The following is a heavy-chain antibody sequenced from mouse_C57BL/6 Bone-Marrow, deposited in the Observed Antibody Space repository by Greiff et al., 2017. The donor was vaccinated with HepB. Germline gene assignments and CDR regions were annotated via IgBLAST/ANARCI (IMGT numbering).Heavy chain of an antibody. CDR2: IHPNSGST. D-gene: IGHD2-2*01. V-gene: IGHV1-64*01. Sequence: QVQLQQPGAELVKPGASVKLSCKASGYTFTSYWMHWVKQRPGQGLEWIGMIHPNSGSTNYNEKFKSKATLTVDKSSSTAYMQLSSLTSEDSAVYYCARFGGLPYYVDYWGQGTTLTFSS. J-gene: IGHJ2*01. CDR1: GYTFTSYW. CDR3: ARFGGLPYYVDY.